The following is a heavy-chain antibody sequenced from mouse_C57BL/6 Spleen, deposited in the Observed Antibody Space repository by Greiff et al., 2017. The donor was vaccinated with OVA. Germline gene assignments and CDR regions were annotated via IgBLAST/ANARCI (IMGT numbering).Heavy chain of an antibody. Sequence: VQLQQSGPELVKPGASVKISCKASGYTFTGYCINWVKQRPGQGLEWIGWIFPGSGGTYYNEKFKGKATLTVDKSSSTAYMLLSSLTSEVSAFYICANDGYDEEKFAYWGQGTLVTVSA. J-gene: IGHJ3*01. V-gene: IGHV1-75*01. CDR2: IFPGSGGT. CDR1: GYTFTGYC. CDR3: ANDGYDEEKFAY. D-gene: IGHD2-2*01.